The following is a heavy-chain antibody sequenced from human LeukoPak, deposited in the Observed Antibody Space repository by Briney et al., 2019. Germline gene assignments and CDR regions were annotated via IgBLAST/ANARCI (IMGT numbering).Heavy chain of an antibody. Sequence: GGSLRLSCTASGFSVSSTYMSWVRQAPGKGLEWVSTISTSGRATYYADSVEGRFTISRDNSKNTLYLQMNSLRADDTAVYYCAKARGSSVYEQFDYWGQGTQVTVSP. J-gene: IGHJ4*02. CDR3: AKARGSSVYEQFDY. CDR1: GFSVSSTY. V-gene: IGHV3-23*01. CDR2: ISTSGRAT. D-gene: IGHD5/OR15-5a*01.